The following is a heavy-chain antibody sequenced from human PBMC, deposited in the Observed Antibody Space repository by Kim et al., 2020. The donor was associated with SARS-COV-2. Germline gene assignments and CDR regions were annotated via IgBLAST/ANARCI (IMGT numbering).Heavy chain of an antibody. V-gene: IGHV3-9*01. CDR2: ISWNSGSI. D-gene: IGHD6-19*01. Sequence: GGSLRLSCAASGFTFDDYAMHWVRQAPGKGLEWVSGISWNSGSIGYADSVKGRFTISRDNAKNSLYLQMNSLRAEDTALYYCAKDGSSGWYLEYYYGMDVWGQGTTVTVSS. J-gene: IGHJ6*02. CDR1: GFTFDDYA. CDR3: AKDGSSGWYLEYYYGMDV.